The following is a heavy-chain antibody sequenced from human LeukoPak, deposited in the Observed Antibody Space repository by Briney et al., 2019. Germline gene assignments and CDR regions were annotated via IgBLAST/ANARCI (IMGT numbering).Heavy chain of an antibody. Sequence: SETLSLTCAVYGGPFSGYYWSWIRQPPGKGLEWIGEINHSGSTNYNPSLKSRVTISVDTSKNQFSLKLSSVTAADTAVYYCARSDTYGGVIAFDAFDIWGQGTMVTVSS. D-gene: IGHD3-16*02. CDR1: GGPFSGYY. V-gene: IGHV4-34*01. CDR3: ARSDTYGGVIAFDAFDI. J-gene: IGHJ3*02. CDR2: INHSGST.